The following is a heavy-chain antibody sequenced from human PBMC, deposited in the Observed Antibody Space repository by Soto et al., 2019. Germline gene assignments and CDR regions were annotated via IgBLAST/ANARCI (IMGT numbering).Heavy chain of an antibody. CDR1: GGSTSSSS. V-gene: IGHV4-59*01. J-gene: IGHJ4*02. D-gene: IGHD2-2*01. Sequence: SETLSLTCTVSGGSTSSSSWSWIRQPPGRGLEWIGYIYNNGRTDYNPSLKSRVTISVDTSKNHFSLKLSSVTPADTAVYYCARARFCTSTSCYHYFDFWGQGTLVTV. CDR3: ARARFCTSTSCYHYFDF. CDR2: IYNNGRT.